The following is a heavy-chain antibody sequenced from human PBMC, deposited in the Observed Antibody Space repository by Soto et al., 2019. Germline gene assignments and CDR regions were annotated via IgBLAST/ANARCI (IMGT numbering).Heavy chain of an antibody. J-gene: IGHJ4*02. Sequence: QITLKESGPTLVKPTQTLTLTCTFSEFSLTTSGEGVGRISQPPGEALEWLALIYWDDEKRYSPALNNRLTITKDTSRNQVVLTLTNMDPVDTATYYCAHVFMVRGVSYFDYWGQGTLVTVSS. CDR3: AHVFMVRGVSYFDY. V-gene: IGHV2-5*02. CDR1: EFSLTTSGEG. CDR2: IYWDDEK. D-gene: IGHD3-10*01.